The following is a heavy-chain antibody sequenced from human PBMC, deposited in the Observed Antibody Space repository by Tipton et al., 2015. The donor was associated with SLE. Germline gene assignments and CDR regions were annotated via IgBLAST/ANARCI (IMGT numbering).Heavy chain of an antibody. Sequence: TLSLTCTVSGASISSHYWSWIRQPPGKGLEWIGYISDSGNTIDNPSLKSRLTISVDTSKNQFSLKLRSVTAVDTAVYYCASILNHAFDYWGQGTLVTVSS. CDR2: ISDSGNT. CDR1: GASISSHY. CDR3: ASILNHAFDY. D-gene: IGHD2-8*01. V-gene: IGHV4-59*11. J-gene: IGHJ4*02.